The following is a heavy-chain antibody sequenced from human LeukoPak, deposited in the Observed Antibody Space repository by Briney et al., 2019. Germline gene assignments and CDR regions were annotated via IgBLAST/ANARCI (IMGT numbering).Heavy chain of an antibody. D-gene: IGHD6-19*01. J-gene: IGHJ4*02. V-gene: IGHV4-59*08. Sequence: PSETLSLTCTVSGGSMTNYYWTWIRQPPGKGLEWIGYIYYSGSTNYNPSLKSRVTISVDTSKNQFSLKLSSVTAADTAVYYCARHGAASSGWYSYYFDYWGQGTLVTVSS. CDR2: IYYSGST. CDR3: ARHGAASSGWYSYYFDY. CDR1: GGSMTNYY.